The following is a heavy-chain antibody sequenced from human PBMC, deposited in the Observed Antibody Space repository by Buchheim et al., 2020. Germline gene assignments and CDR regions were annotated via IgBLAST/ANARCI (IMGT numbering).Heavy chain of an antibody. D-gene: IGHD3-10*01. CDR2: ISGRSRVI. CDR1: GFTFSKYN. J-gene: IGHJ6*02. V-gene: IGHV3-48*04. Sequence: EVQVVESGGGLVQPGGSLRLSCAASGFTFSKYNMDWVRQAPGKGLEWVSYISGRSRVIYYADSVKGRFTLSRDNAQNSLYLQMNSLRAEDTAVYYCARDGEIGYGMDVWGQGTT. CDR3: ARDGEIGYGMDV.